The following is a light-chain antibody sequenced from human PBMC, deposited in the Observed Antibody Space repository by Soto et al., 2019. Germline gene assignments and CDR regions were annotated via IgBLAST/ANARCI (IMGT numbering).Light chain of an antibody. Sequence: EIGMTQSPATLSVSPGERSTLSCRASQSVSSNLAWYQQKPGQAPRLLIYGASTRATGIPVRFSGSGSGTEFTLTISSLQSEDYALYYCQQHNNWQWTFGQGTKVDIK. V-gene: IGKV3-15*01. CDR2: GAS. CDR1: QSVSSN. CDR3: QQHNNWQWT. J-gene: IGKJ1*01.